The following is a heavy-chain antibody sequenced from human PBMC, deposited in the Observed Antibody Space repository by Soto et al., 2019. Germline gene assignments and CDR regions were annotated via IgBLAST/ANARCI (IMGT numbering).Heavy chain of an antibody. V-gene: IGHV3-72*01. CDR1: GFTLNDHY. CDR2: TRDRSRSYTM. D-gene: IGHD6-19*01. Sequence: PGGSLRLSCAASGFTLNDHYIDWVRQAPGKGLEWVGRTRDRSRSYTMEYAASVKGRFTISREASKDSLYLQMNSLKTEDTAVYYCVRVRGDGWYHPDYWGQGALVTVSS. J-gene: IGHJ4*02. CDR3: VRVRGDGWYHPDY.